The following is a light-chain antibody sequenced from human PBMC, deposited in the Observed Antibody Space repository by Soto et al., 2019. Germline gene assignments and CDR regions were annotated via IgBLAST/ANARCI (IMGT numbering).Light chain of an antibody. CDR2: LGS. V-gene: IGKV2-28*01. Sequence: VLTQSPLSLPVTPGEPASISCRSSQSLLQSNGYNYLDWYLQKPGQSPKLLIYLGSHRASGVPDRFSGSGSGTDFTLKISRVEAEDVGVYYCMQPLQTPRTFGQGTRVEIK. CDR3: MQPLQTPRT. CDR1: QSLLQSNGYNY. J-gene: IGKJ1*01.